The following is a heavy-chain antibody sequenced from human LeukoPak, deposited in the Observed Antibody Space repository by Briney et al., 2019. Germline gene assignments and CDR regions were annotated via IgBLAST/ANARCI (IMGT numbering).Heavy chain of an antibody. V-gene: IGHV3-23*01. CDR3: AKSPRGAVTGAYGMDV. D-gene: IGHD6-19*01. CDR2: ISGSGGSS. J-gene: IGHJ6*02. Sequence: PGGSLRLSCAASGLTFSSYAMSWVRQAPGKGLEWVSLISGSGGSSYYADCVKGRFTISRDNSKNTLYLQMNRLRAEDTAVYYCAKSPRGAVTGAYGMDVWGQGTTVTVSS. CDR1: GLTFSSYA.